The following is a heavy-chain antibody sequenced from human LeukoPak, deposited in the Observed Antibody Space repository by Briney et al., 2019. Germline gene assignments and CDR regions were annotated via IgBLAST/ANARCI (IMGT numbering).Heavy chain of an antibody. CDR3: ARRGGYCSSTSCRYWFDP. V-gene: IGHV3-53*01. CDR1: GFTVSSDS. CDR2: IYSGGST. J-gene: IGHJ5*02. D-gene: IGHD2-2*01. Sequence: ETLSLTCTVSGFTVSSDSMSWVRQAPGKGLEWVSFIYSGGSTHYSDSVKGRFTISRDNSKNTLYLQMNSLRAEDTAVYYCARRGGYCSSTSCRYWFDPWGQGTLVTVSS.